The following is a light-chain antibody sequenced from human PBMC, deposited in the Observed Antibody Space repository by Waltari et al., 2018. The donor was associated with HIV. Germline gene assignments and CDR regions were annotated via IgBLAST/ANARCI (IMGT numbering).Light chain of an antibody. V-gene: IGKV3-20*01. Sequence: ENVLTQSPGTLSLSPGERATLSCRASQSVSNSYLAWYQQKPGQAPRLLIYGASSRATGIPDRFSGSGSGTDFTLTISGLEPEDFAVYYCQQYGSSPLTFGGGTKVEIK. CDR3: QQYGSSPLT. CDR2: GAS. J-gene: IGKJ4*01. CDR1: QSVSNSY.